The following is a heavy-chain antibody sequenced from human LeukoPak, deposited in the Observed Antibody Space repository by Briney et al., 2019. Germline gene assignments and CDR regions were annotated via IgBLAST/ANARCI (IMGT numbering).Heavy chain of an antibody. Sequence: ASVKVSCKASGYTFTTHDLTWVRQATGQGLEWMGWMNPGSGDTAYAQKFQGRVTMTRDTSMSTAYMELNSLGSEDTAIYYCARGLGDYDTDWFPVSGYWGQGTPVTVSS. CDR1: GYTFTTHD. CDR2: MNPGSGDT. CDR3: ARGLGDYDTDWFPVSGY. J-gene: IGHJ4*02. V-gene: IGHV1-8*01. D-gene: IGHD3-9*01.